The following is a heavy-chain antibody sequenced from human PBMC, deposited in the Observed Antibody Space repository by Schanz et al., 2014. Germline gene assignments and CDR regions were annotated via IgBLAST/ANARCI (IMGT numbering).Heavy chain of an antibody. CDR3: ARPSDSSWYMDV. CDR2: MNQDGSVK. Sequence: EVQLVESGGGLVQPGESLRLSCAASGFSFSNYWMSWVRQAPGKGLEWVANMNQDGSVKNYVDSVKGRFTISRDNAKNSLYLQMNSLRAEDTAVYYCARPSDSSWYMDVWGKGTTVTVSS. J-gene: IGHJ6*03. V-gene: IGHV3-7*04. CDR1: GFSFSNYW. D-gene: IGHD2-21*02.